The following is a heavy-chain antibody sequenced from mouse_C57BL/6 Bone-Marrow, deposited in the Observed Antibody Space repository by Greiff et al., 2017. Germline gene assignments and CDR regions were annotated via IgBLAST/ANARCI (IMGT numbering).Heavy chain of an antibody. J-gene: IGHJ3*01. CDR2: IYPGGGYT. V-gene: IGHV1-63*01. D-gene: IGHD2-3*01. CDR1: GYTFTNYW. Sequence: VQRVESGAELVRPGTSVKMSCKASGYTFTNYWIGWAKQRPGHGLEWIGDIYPGGGYTNYNEKFKGKATLTADKSSSTAYMQFSSLTSEDSAIYYCAIYDGYAWFAYWGQGTLVTVSA. CDR3: AIYDGYAWFAY.